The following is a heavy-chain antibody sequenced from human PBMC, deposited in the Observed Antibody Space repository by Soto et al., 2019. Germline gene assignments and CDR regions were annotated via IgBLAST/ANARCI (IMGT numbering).Heavy chain of an antibody. J-gene: IGHJ4*02. CDR2: IKHSGST. CDR3: ARDKITGLFDY. D-gene: IGHD2-8*02. V-gene: IGHV4-34*01. CDR1: GGSFSGYY. Sequence: SGSLSLTCAVYGGSFSGYYWTWIRQPPGTGLEWIGEIKHSGSTNYNPSLKSRVTISVDTSKNQFSLKLTSVTAADTAVYYCARDKITGLFDYWGQGTLVTVSS.